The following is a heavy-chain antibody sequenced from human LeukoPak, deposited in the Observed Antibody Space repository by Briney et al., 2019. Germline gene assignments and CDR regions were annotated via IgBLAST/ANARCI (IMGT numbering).Heavy chain of an antibody. CDR1: GFTSSSYG. J-gene: IGHJ6*02. V-gene: IGHV3-33*01. D-gene: IGHD3-10*01. CDR3: ARGGYYLYGMDV. Sequence: GGSLRLSCAASGFTSSSYGMHWVRQAPGKGLEWVAVIWYDGSNKYYADSVKGRFTISRDNSKNTLYLQMNSLRAEDTAVYYCARGGYYLYGMDVWGQGTTVTVSS. CDR2: IWYDGSNK.